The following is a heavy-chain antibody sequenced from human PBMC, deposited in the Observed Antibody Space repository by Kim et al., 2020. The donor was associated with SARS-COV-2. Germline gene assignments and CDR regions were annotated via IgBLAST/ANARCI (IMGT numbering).Heavy chain of an antibody. CDR3: ARDTGGGDWYFDL. D-gene: IGHD3-16*01. Sequence: YHPSLKSRVTISVDTSKNQFSLKLSSVTAADTAVYYCARDTGGGDWYFDLWGRGTLVTVSS. J-gene: IGHJ2*01. V-gene: IGHV4-59*01.